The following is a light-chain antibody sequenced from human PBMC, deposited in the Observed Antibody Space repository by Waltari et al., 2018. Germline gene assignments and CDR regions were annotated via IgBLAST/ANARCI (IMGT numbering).Light chain of an antibody. J-gene: IGKJ5*01. Sequence: EIVLTQSPATLSLSPGERATISCRASKGVCTSLGWYQQKPGQAPRLLIYDVSSRATDVPARFSGSGSGTDFTLTISSLEPEDFAVYYCHQRSNWPSITFGQGTRLEIK. CDR1: KGVCTS. CDR3: HQRSNWPSIT. V-gene: IGKV3-11*01. CDR2: DVS.